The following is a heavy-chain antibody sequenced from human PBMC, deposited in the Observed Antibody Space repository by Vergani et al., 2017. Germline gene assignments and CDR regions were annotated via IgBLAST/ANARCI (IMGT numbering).Heavy chain of an antibody. D-gene: IGHD3-10*01. J-gene: IGHJ6*03. V-gene: IGHV3-23*01. CDR1: GFTFGNYA. CDR2: ISGSGSST. CDR3: TKFTGDYYGSGNYFRGQYMDV. Sequence: EVQLLESGGGLVQPGGSLRLSCTASGFTFGNYAMSWVRQAPGKGLEWVSVISGSGSSTLYADSVKGRFTISRDNSKNTLFLQMNSLRADDTAVYYCTKFTGDYYGSGNYFRGQYMDVWGKGTTVPVSS.